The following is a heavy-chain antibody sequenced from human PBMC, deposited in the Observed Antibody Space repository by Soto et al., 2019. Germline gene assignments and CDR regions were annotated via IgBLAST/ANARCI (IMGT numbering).Heavy chain of an antibody. D-gene: IGHD3-3*01. CDR1: GGTFSSYA. CDR2: IIPIFGTA. Sequence: QVQLVQSGAEVKKPGSSVKVSCTASGGTFSSYAISWVRQAPGQGLEWMGGIIPIFGTANYAQKFQGRVTITADESKRTAYMELSSVRSEDTAVYYRARDVPYFGVVIKRFDYWGQGTLVTVSS. J-gene: IGHJ4*02. CDR3: ARDVPYFGVVIKRFDY. V-gene: IGHV1-69*01.